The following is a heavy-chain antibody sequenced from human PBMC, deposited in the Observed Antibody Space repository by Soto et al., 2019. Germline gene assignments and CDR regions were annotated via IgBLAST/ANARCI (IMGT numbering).Heavy chain of an antibody. Sequence: GGSLRLSCAASGVTFSTYAMNWVRQAPGKGLEWVATISDTGGGTFYAASVKGRFTISRDNSNNTLFLQMHSLRADDSAIYFCAIGRHETSGSNTWFDPWGRGTLVTVSS. CDR2: ISDTGGGT. J-gene: IGHJ5*02. V-gene: IGHV3-23*01. CDR3: AIGRHETSGSNTWFDP. D-gene: IGHD3-22*01. CDR1: GVTFSTYA.